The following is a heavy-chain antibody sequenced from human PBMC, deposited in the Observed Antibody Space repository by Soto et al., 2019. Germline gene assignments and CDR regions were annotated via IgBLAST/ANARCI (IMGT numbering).Heavy chain of an antibody. V-gene: IGHV3-33*01. D-gene: IGHD5-12*01. Sequence: QVQLVESGGGVVQPGRSLRLSCAASGFTFSSYGMHWVRQAPGKGLEWVAVIWYDGSNKYYADSVKGRFTISRDNSKNTLYLQMNSLRAEDTAVYYCARDFGRDGYEGDAFDIWGQGTMVNVSS. CDR1: GFTFSSYG. CDR2: IWYDGSNK. CDR3: ARDFGRDGYEGDAFDI. J-gene: IGHJ3*02.